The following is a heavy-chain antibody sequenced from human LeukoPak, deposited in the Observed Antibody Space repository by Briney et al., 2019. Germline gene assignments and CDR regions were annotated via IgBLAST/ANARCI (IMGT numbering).Heavy chain of an antibody. J-gene: IGHJ4*02. V-gene: IGHV1-8*03. D-gene: IGHD2-15*01. CDR3: ARSCSGGSCLYYFDY. CDR2: MNPNSGNT. CDR1: GYTFTSYY. Sequence: ASVKVSCKASGYTFTSYYMHWVRQATGQGLEWMGWMNPNSGNTGYAQKFQGRVTITRNTSISTAYMGLSSLRSEDTAVYYCARSCSGGSCLYYFDYWGQGTLVTVSS.